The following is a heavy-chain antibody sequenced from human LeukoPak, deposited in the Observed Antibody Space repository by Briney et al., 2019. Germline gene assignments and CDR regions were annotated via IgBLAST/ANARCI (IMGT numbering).Heavy chain of an antibody. V-gene: IGHV3-15*01. CDR3: ARGFCSSTSCYQGPFDF. D-gene: IGHD2-2*01. CDR1: GFTFGSYW. Sequence: GGSLRLSCEASGFTFGSYWMSWVRQAPGKGLEWVGHIKNKTNGGTTDYAAPVKGRFIISRDDSKNTLYLQMNSLRTEDTAVYYCARGFCSSTSCYQGPFDFWGQGTLVTVSS. J-gene: IGHJ4*02. CDR2: IKNKTNGGTT.